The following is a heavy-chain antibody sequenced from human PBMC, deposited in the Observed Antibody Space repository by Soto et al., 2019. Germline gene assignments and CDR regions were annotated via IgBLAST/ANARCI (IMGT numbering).Heavy chain of an antibody. CDR3: ARVRNGDWYFDY. CDR2: INSDGSTT. Sequence: EVQLVESGGGLVQPGGSLRLSCAASGFTLSSYWMHWVRQAPGKGLVWVSRINSDGSTTSYADSVKGRFTISRDNAKNTLYLQMNSLRAEDTAVYYCARVRNGDWYFDYWGQGTLVTISS. D-gene: IGHD4-17*01. V-gene: IGHV3-74*01. CDR1: GFTLSSYW. J-gene: IGHJ4*02.